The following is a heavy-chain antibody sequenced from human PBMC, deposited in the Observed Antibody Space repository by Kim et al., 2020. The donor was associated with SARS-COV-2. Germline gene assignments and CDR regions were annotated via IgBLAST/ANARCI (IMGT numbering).Heavy chain of an antibody. CDR3: ARGDPVVTMVLDAFDI. CDR2: INAGNGNT. J-gene: IGHJ3*02. D-gene: IGHD3-10*01. Sequence: ASVKVSCKASGYTFTSYAMHWVRQAPGQRLEWMGWINAGNGNTKYSQKFQGRVTITRDTSASTAYMELSSLRSEDTAVYYCARGDPVVTMVLDAFDIWGQGTMVTVSS. CDR1: GYTFTSYA. V-gene: IGHV1-3*01.